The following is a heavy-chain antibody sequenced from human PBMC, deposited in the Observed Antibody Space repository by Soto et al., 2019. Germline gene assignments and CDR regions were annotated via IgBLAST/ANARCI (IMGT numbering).Heavy chain of an antibody. V-gene: IGHV4-59*01. CDR2: IYYSGST. CDR3: ARGALTGLDDFWSGYSATSNWFDP. CDR1: GGSISSYY. J-gene: IGHJ5*02. D-gene: IGHD3-3*01. Sequence: PSETLSLTCTVSGGSISSYYWSWIRQPPGKGLEWIGYIYYSGSTNYNPSLKSRVTISVDTSKNQFSLKLSSVTAADTAVYYCARGALTGLDDFWSGYSATSNWFDPWGQGTLVTVSS.